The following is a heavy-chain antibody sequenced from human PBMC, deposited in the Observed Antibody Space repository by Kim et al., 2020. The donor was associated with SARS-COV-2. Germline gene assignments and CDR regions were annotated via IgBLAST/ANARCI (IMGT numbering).Heavy chain of an antibody. Sequence: GGSLRLSCAASGFTFSSYAMHWVRQAPGKGLEWVAVISYDGSNKYYADSVKGRFTISRDNSKNTLYLQMNSLRAEDTAVYYCARGDCGGDCRPTTVDAFDIWGQGTMVTVSS. D-gene: IGHD2-21*02. J-gene: IGHJ3*02. CDR1: GFTFSSYA. CDR2: ISYDGSNK. CDR3: ARGDCGGDCRPTTVDAFDI. V-gene: IGHV3-30*04.